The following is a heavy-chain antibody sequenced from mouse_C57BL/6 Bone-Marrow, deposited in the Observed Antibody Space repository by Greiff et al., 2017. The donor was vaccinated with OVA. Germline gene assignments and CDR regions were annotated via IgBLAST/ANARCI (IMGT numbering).Heavy chain of an antibody. CDR1: GYTFTGYW. CDR2: ILPGSGST. J-gene: IGHJ4*01. Sequence: QVQLQQSGAELMKPGASVKLSCKATGYTFTGYWIEWVKQRPGHGLEWIGEILPGSGSTNYNEKFKGKATFTADTSSNTAYMQLSSLTTDDSAIYYCAVDYGSSYFAMDYWGQGTSVTVSS. V-gene: IGHV1-9*01. CDR3: AVDYGSSYFAMDY. D-gene: IGHD1-1*01.